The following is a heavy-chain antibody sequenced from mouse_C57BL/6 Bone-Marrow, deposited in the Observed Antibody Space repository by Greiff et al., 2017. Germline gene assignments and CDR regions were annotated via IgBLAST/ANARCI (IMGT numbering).Heavy chain of an antibody. J-gene: IGHJ2*01. V-gene: IGHV1-62-2*01. D-gene: IGHD2-4*01. CDR2: FYPGSGSI. Sequence: QVQLQQSGAELVKPGASVKLSCKASGYTFTEYTIHWVKQRPGQGLEWIGWFYPGSGSIKYNERFKDKATLTADKSSNTVYMELSRLTSEDSAVYFGARHERYYDYEGYFDYGGQGTTLTVSS. CDR1: GYTFTEYT. CDR3: ARHERYYDYEGYFDY.